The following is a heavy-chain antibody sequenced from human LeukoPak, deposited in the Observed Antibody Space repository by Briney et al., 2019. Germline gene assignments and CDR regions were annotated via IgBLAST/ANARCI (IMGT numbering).Heavy chain of an antibody. V-gene: IGHV3-15*01. CDR1: GFTFSNAW. D-gene: IGHD1-26*01. Sequence: GGSLRLSCAASGFTFSNAWMSWVRQAPGKGLDWVGRIKSKTDGGTTDYAAPVKGRFTISRDDSKNTLYLQMNSLKTEDTAVYYCTPTSGSYLDPYDYWGQGTLVTVSS. CDR2: IKSKTDGGTT. CDR3: TPTSGSYLDPYDY. J-gene: IGHJ4*02.